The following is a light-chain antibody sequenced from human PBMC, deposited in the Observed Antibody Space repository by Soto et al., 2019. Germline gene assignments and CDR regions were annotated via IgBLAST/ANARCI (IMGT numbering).Light chain of an antibody. CDR2: DAV. Sequence: EIVLTQSPGTLSLSPGEVATLSCRASQSVTGTNLAWYQQRAGQAPRLLIYDAVRRATGIPDRFSGSGSGTDFTLTISRLEPEDFAVYYCHQYGSSLGTFGQGTKVEI. CDR3: HQYGSSLGT. J-gene: IGKJ2*01. CDR1: QSVTGTN. V-gene: IGKV3-20*01.